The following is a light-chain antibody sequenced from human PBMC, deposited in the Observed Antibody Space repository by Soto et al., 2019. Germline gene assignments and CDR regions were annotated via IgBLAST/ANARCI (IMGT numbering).Light chain of an antibody. CDR1: SSNIGSHD. CDR3: AAWDGSLSGRV. CDR2: RNN. V-gene: IGLV1-47*01. Sequence: QTVVTQPPSASGTPGQRVTISCSGSSSNIGSHDVYWYQQLPGTAPKLLIYRNNQRPSGVPDRFSGSKSGTSGTLAISGLRSEDEADYYCAAWDGSLSGRVFGGGTKLTVL. J-gene: IGLJ3*02.